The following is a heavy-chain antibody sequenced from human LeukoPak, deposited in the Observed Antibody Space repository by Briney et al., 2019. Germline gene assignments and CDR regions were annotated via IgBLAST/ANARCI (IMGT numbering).Heavy chain of an antibody. CDR2: INPNSGGT. CDR3: ARVPIRLYSSSWCWFDP. J-gene: IGHJ5*02. D-gene: IGHD6-13*01. Sequence: ASVKVSCKASGYTFTGYYMHWVRQAPGQGLKWMGWINPNSGGTNYAQKFQGRVTMTRDTSISTAYMELSRLRSDDTAVYYCARVPIRLYSSSWCWFDPWGQGTLVTVSS. CDR1: GYTFTGYY. V-gene: IGHV1-2*02.